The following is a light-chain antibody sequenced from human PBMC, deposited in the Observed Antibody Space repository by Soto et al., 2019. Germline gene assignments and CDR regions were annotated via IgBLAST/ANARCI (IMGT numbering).Light chain of an antibody. CDR1: QSVSSN. V-gene: IGKV3D-15*01. CDR2: GAS. J-gene: IGKJ4*01. Sequence: EIVMTQSPATLSVSAGERVTLSCRASQSVSSNLAWYQQKPGQAPRLLIYGASTRATGIPARFSGSGSGTHFTLTISSLQSEDFAVYYCQQYNNWPPLTFGGGTKVEIK. CDR3: QQYNNWPPLT.